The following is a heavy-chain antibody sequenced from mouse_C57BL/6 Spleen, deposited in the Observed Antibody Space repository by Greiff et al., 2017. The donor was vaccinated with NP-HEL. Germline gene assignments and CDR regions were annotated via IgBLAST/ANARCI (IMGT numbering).Heavy chain of an antibody. V-gene: IGHV5-16*01. CDR1: GFTFSDYY. Sequence: EVHLVESEGGLVQPGSSMKLSCTASGFTFSDYYMAWVRQVPEKGLEWVANINYDGSSTYYLDSLKSRFIISRDNAKNILYLQMSSLNSEDTATYYCARDPLFYGSSYPYWYFDVWGTGTTVTVSS. J-gene: IGHJ1*03. CDR3: ARDPLFYGSSYPYWYFDV. CDR2: INYDGSST. D-gene: IGHD1-1*01.